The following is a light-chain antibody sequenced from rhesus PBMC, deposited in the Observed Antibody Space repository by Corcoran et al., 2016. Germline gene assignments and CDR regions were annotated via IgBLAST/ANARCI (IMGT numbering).Light chain of an antibody. J-gene: IGKJ4*01. CDR3: QQHNTYPLT. V-gene: IGKV1-25*01. CDR1: QGISSY. Sequence: DIQMTQSPSSLSASVGDRVTITCRASQGISSYFAWYQQKPGKAPKLLIYAASTLKRGVPSRFSGSGSGTDFTLTISSLQPEDCATYYCQQHNTYPLTFGGGTKVELK. CDR2: AAS.